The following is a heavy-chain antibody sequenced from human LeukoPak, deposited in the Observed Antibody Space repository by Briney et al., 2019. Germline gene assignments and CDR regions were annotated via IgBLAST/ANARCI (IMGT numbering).Heavy chain of an antibody. V-gene: IGHV3-33*06. J-gene: IGHJ4*02. CDR2: IWYDGSNK. CDR1: GFTFSSYG. Sequence: GGSLRLSCAASGFTFSSYGLHWVRQAPGKGLEWVAVIWYDGSNKYYADSVKGRFNISRDNSKNTLYLQMNSLRAEDTAVYYCAKLEGIDSSGYYYNWGQGTLVTVSS. D-gene: IGHD3-22*01. CDR3: AKLEGIDSSGYYYN.